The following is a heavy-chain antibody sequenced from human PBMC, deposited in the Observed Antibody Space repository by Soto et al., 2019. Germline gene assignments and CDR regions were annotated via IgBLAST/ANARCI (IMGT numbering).Heavy chain of an antibody. CDR2: ISGSGGST. CDR1: GFTFSSYA. Sequence: GGSLRLSCAASGFTFSSYAMSWVHQAPGKGLEWVSAISGSGGSTYYADSVKGRFTISRDNSKNTLYLQMNSLRAEDTAVYYCAKSLRGWPGGDAFDIWGQGTMVTVSS. CDR3: AKSLRGWPGGDAFDI. D-gene: IGHD6-19*01. V-gene: IGHV3-23*01. J-gene: IGHJ3*02.